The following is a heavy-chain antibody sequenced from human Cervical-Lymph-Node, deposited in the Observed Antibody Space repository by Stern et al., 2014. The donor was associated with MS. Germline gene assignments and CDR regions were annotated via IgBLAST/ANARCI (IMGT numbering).Heavy chain of an antibody. CDR3: ARAYSSGWCFDY. CDR1: GGSVSSGSYY. CDR2: IYYSGST. Sequence: QVQLGQSGPGLVKPSETLYLTCTVSGGSVSSGSYYWSWIRQAPGKGLEWIGYIYYSGSTNYNPSLKSRVTISVDTSKNQFSLKLSSVTAADTAVYYCARAYSSGWCFDYWGQGTLVTVSS. D-gene: IGHD6-19*01. V-gene: IGHV4-61*01. J-gene: IGHJ4*02.